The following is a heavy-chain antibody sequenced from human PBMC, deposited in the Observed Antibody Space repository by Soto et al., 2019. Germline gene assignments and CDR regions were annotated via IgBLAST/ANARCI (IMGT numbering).Heavy chain of an antibody. D-gene: IGHD1-26*01. CDR3: AREWEMALDY. V-gene: IGHV3-33*08. J-gene: IGHJ4*02. Sequence: VQLVESGGGLVQPGGSLRLSCAASGFTFSGSNMNWVRQAPGKGLEWVAVIWYDGSNKYYADSVKGRFTISRDNSKNTLYLQMNSLRAEDTAVYYCAREWEMALDYWGQGTLVTVSS. CDR2: IWYDGSNK. CDR1: GFTFSGSN.